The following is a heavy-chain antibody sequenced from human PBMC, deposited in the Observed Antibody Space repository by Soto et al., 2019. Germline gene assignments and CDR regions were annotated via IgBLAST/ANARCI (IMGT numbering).Heavy chain of an antibody. CDR3: ARVLFDYRRSSHWFDP. Sequence: SETLSLTCTVSGGSISSYYWSWIRQPPGKGLEWTGYIYYSGSTNYNPSLKSRVTISVDTSKNQFSLKLSSVTAADTAVYYCARVLFDYRRSSHWFDPWGQGTLVTVSS. CDR2: IYYSGST. V-gene: IGHV4-59*01. D-gene: IGHD6-6*01. J-gene: IGHJ5*02. CDR1: GGSISSYY.